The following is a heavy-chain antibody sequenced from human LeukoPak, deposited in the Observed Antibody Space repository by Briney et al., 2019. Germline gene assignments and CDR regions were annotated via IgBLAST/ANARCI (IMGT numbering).Heavy chain of an antibody. D-gene: IGHD6-19*01. J-gene: IGHJ4*02. Sequence: GGSLRLSCAASGFTFSSYAMSWVRQAQGKGLEWVSAISGSGGSTYYADSGKGRFTISRDNSKNTLYLQMNSLRADDTAVYYCAKDGQWLTSYYFDGWGQGTLVTVSS. CDR2: ISGSGGST. CDR1: GFTFSSYA. CDR3: AKDGQWLTSYYFDG. V-gene: IGHV3-23*01.